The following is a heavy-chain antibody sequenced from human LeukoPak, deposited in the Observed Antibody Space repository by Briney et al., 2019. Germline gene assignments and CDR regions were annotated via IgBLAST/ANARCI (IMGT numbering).Heavy chain of an antibody. CDR1: GFTFSSHA. D-gene: IGHD2-21*01. J-gene: IGHJ4*02. Sequence: PGGSLRLSCVASGFTFSSHAMHWVRQAPGKGLEWVAVIWSDGNDEYHADSVKGRFTISRDNSKNTLYLQMNSLRVEDTAVYYCARGLLFDYWGQGTLVTVSS. V-gene: IGHV3-33*01. CDR2: IWSDGNDE. CDR3: ARGLLFDY.